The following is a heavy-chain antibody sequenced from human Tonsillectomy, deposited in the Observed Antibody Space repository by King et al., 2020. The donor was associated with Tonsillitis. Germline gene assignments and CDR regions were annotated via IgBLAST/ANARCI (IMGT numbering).Heavy chain of an antibody. J-gene: IGHJ4*02. CDR2: FSWRCIKT. CDR1: GFTFSSYA. CDR3: AKEKSSGWGLGY. V-gene: IGHV3-23*04. D-gene: IGHD2-21*02. Sequence: VQLVESGGGLVQPGGSLRLSCAAFGFTFSSYAMSWVRQAPGRGLEWVSGFSWRCIKTHYADSVKGRFNISRDNYKNTMYLPMNSLRSEDHAVYYCAKEKSSGWGLGYWGQGTLVTVSS.